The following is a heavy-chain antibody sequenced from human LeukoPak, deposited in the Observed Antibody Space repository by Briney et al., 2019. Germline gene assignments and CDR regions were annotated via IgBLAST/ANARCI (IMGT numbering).Heavy chain of an antibody. D-gene: IGHD3-3*01. Sequence: GASVKVSCKASGYTFTSYGISGVRQAPGQGLEWMGWISAYNGNTNYAQKLQGRVTMTTDTSTSTAYMELRSLRSDDTAVYYCARDDLETDYDFWSGTLFDYWGQGTLVTVSS. CDR2: ISAYNGNT. CDR3: ARDDLETDYDFWSGTLFDY. J-gene: IGHJ4*02. CDR1: GYTFTSYG. V-gene: IGHV1-18*01.